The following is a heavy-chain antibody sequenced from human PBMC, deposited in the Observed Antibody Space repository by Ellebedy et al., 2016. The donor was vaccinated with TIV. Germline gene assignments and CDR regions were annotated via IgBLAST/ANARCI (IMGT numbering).Heavy chain of an antibody. V-gene: IGHV3-23*01. J-gene: IGHJ4*02. CDR3: AKDRTPGDGYWVFDN. CDR2: IVGSGA. Sequence: PGGSLRLSCAASGFTFSSYGMHWVRQAPGKGLEWVSGIVGSGAQKYADSVKGRFTISRDNSKRTVDLQMNSLRAEDTAVYFCAKDRTPGDGYWVFDNWGQGTLVSVSS. CDR1: GFTFSSYG. D-gene: IGHD5-18*01.